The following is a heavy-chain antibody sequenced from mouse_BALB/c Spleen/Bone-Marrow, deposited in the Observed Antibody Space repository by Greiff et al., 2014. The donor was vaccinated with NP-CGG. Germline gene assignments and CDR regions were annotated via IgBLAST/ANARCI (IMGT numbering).Heavy chain of an antibody. CDR2: INPSTGYT. V-gene: IGHV1-7*01. Sequence: QVQLQQSGAELAKPGASVKMSCKASGYTFTSYWMHWVKQRPGQGLEWIGYINPSTGYTEYNQKFKDKATLTADKSSSTAYMQLSSLTSEDSAVYYCARRGYGAMDYWGQGTSVTVPS. CDR1: GYTFTSYW. J-gene: IGHJ4*01. D-gene: IGHD2-14*01. CDR3: ARRGYGAMDY.